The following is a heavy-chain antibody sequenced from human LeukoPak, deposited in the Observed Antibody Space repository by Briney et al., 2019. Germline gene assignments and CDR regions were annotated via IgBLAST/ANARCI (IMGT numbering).Heavy chain of an antibody. V-gene: IGHV4-59*08. CDR1: GGSISTYY. CDR2: IYYSGST. Sequence: SETLSLTCTVSGGSISTYYWSWIRQPPGKGLEWIGCIYYSGSTNYNPSLKSRVTISVDTSKNQFSLKLSSVTAADTAVYYCARLDDRAARIAVGRSSTWSSRRGFDYWGQGTLVTVSS. CDR3: ARLDDRAARIAVGRSSTWSSRRGFDY. J-gene: IGHJ4*02. D-gene: IGHD6-13*01.